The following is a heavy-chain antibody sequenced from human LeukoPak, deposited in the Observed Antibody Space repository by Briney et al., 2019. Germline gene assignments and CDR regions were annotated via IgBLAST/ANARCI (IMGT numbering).Heavy chain of an antibody. J-gene: IGHJ4*02. Sequence: GGSLRLSCAASGFTFSNYGMSWVRQAPGKGLEWVSAISGSGGSTYYADSVKGRFTISRDNSKNTLYLQMNSLRAEDTAVYYCAKPRSIAAAGTDYWGQGTLVTVSS. CDR3: AKPRSIAAAGTDY. CDR1: GFTFSNYG. D-gene: IGHD6-13*01. CDR2: ISGSGGST. V-gene: IGHV3-23*01.